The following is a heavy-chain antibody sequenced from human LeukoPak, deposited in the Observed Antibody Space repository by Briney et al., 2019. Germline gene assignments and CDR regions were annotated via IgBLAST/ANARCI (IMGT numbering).Heavy chain of an antibody. V-gene: IGHV1-18*01. J-gene: IGHJ6*02. CDR3: ARDEAYCGGDCYSYYYYGMDV. CDR1: GYTFTSYG. D-gene: IGHD2-21*02. Sequence: ASVKVSCKASGYTFTSYGISWVRQAPGQGPEWMGWISAYNGNTNYAQKLQGRVTMTTDTSTSTAYMELRSLRSDDTAVYYCARDEAYCGGDCYSYYYYGMDVWGQGTTVTVSS. CDR2: ISAYNGNT.